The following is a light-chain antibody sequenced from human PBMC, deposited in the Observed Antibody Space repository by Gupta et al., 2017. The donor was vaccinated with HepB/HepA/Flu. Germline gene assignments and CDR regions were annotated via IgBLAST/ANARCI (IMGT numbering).Light chain of an antibody. CDR1: QSLNNNF. J-gene: IGKJ2*01. Sequence: VLTQSPGSLSLSPGERVTLSCRASQSLNNNFLAWYQQKPGQAPRLLIYGASSRATGISDRFSGSGSGTDFTLTISRLEPEDFAMYYCQQYGTSPLYILGQGTKLEIK. V-gene: IGKV3-20*01. CDR2: GAS. CDR3: QQYGTSPLYI.